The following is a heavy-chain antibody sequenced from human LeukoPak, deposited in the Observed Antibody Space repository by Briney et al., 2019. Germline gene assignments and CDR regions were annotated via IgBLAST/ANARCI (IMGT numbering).Heavy chain of an antibody. CDR2: MNPNSGNT. V-gene: IGHV1-8*03. CDR1: GYTFTSYD. Sequence: ASVKVSCKASGYTFTSYDINWVRQATGQGLEWMGWMNPNSGNTGYAQKFQGRVTITRNTSISTAYMELSSLRSEDTAVYYCASGDKIAAAGNTGFDYWGQGTLVTVSS. J-gene: IGHJ4*02. D-gene: IGHD6-13*01. CDR3: ASGDKIAAAGNTGFDY.